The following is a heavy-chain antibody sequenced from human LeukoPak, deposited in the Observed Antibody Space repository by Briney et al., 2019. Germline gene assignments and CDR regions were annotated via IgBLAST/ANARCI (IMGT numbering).Heavy chain of an antibody. J-gene: IGHJ4*02. CDR2: IQEDGSEK. Sequence: GGSLRLSCAVSGFTFSRYWMSWVRQAPGKGLECVANIQEDGSEKYYVDSVKGRFTISRDNAKNSLYLQMNSLRVEDTAIYYCSRGGNHDLDYWGQGTLVTVSS. CDR3: SRGGNHDLDY. D-gene: IGHD1-26*01. V-gene: IGHV3-7*01. CDR1: GFTFSRYW.